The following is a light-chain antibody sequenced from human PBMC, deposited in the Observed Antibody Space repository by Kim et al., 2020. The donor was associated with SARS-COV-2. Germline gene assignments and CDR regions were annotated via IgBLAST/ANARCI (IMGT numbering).Light chain of an antibody. Sequence: DTQMTQSPSSLSASIGDRVTITCQASQNINNYLHWYQQKPGKAPKLLIYDASNLQPGVPSRFSGSGSGTEYTLTIAGLQPDDVATYYCQQYDNLPRIRMTFGGGTRVDIK. V-gene: IGKV1-33*01. CDR3: QQYDNLPRIRMT. J-gene: IGKJ4*02. CDR1: QNINNY. CDR2: DAS.